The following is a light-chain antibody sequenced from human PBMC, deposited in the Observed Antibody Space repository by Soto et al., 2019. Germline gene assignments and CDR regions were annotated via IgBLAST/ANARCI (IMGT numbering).Light chain of an antibody. CDR2: EAS. Sequence: DIQITRSPCTLSASVGYRVTITFRASQSISSSFAWYQKKPGKATKFMIYEASTLESGVPSRFSGSGSGTEFTLTISSLQPDDFGTYYCQHYDISSTFGQGTKVDIK. J-gene: IGKJ1*01. CDR3: QHYDISST. CDR1: QSISSS. V-gene: IGKV1-5*03.